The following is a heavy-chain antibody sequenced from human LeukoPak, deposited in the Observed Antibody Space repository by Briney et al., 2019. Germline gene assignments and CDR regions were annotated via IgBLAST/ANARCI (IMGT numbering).Heavy chain of an antibody. J-gene: IGHJ4*02. Sequence: ASVKVSCKTSGYTFISYGISWVRQAPGQGLEWMGWISGNNGNTNYEQKLQGRVTMTTDTSTSTAYMELRSLRSDDSAVYYCARDPTLDYGNYPFHFWGQGTLVTVSS. V-gene: IGHV1-18*01. D-gene: IGHD4-11*01. CDR3: ARDPTLDYGNYPFHF. CDR1: GYTFISYG. CDR2: ISGNNGNT.